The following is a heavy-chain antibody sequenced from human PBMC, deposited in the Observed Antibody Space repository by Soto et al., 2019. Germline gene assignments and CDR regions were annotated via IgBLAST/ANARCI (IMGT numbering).Heavy chain of an antibody. CDR3: VGSNIVSA. CDR1: GFTSSSYA. V-gene: IGHV3-7*01. D-gene: IGHD5-12*01. J-gene: IGHJ5*02. Sequence: TGGSLRLSCAASGFTSSSYAMTWVRQAPGKGLEWVANINDEGGKTHYVDSVKGRFTISRDNAKNSLYLQMNSLRVEDTGLYYCVGSNIVSAWGQGTLVTVSS. CDR2: INDEGGKT.